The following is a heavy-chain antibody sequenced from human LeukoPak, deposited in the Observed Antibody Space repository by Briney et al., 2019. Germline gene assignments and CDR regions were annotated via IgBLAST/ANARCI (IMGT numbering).Heavy chain of an antibody. CDR3: ARVTYGSGSYYPYFDY. Sequence: SETLSLTCTVSGVSISSYYWSWIQQPPGKGLEWIGYIYYSGSTNYNPSLKSRVTTSVDTSKNQFSLKLSSVTAADTAVYYCARVTYGSGSYYPYFDYWGQGTLVTVSS. D-gene: IGHD3-10*01. CDR2: IYYSGST. CDR1: GVSISSYY. V-gene: IGHV4-59*01. J-gene: IGHJ4*02.